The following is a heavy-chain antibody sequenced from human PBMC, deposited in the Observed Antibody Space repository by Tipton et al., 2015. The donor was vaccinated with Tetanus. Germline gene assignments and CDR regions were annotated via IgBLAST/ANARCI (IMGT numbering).Heavy chain of an antibody. V-gene: IGHV3-30*03. CDR2: ISYDGSTK. Sequence: SLRLSCAASEFTFSTYGMHWARQAPGKGLEWVAVISYDGSTKYYADSVKGRFTISRDNSKNTLYLQMNSLRAEDTAVYYCAREDSNVVVVPAYYYYGMDVWGQGTTVTVSS. D-gene: IGHD2-2*01. CDR1: EFTFSTYG. CDR3: AREDSNVVVVPAYYYYGMDV. J-gene: IGHJ6*02.